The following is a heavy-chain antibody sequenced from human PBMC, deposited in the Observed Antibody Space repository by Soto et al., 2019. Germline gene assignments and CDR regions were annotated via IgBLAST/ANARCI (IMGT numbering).Heavy chain of an antibody. D-gene: IGHD6-19*01. V-gene: IGHV3-48*02. CDR3: AKGPHTNVGWPYYFES. Sequence: GGSLRLSCVASGFSLANYPMNWVRQTPGKGLEWISYSSPRGDTIYYADSVEGRFTSSRDNARNSLSLHMSSLRDEDSALYYCAKGPHTNVGWPYYFESWGQGVPVTVS. CDR1: GFSLANYP. CDR2: SSPRGDTI. J-gene: IGHJ4*02.